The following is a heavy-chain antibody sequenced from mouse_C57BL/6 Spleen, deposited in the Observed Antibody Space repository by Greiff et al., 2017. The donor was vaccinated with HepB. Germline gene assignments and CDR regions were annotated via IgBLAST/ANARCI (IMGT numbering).Heavy chain of an antibody. CDR3: ARGLGSSPYYFDY. J-gene: IGHJ2*01. D-gene: IGHD1-1*01. CDR2: ISSGSSTI. Sequence: EVNLVESGGGLVKPGGSLKLSCAASGFTFSDYGMHWVRQAPEKGLEWVAYISSGSSTIYYADTVKGRFTISRDNAKNTLFLQMTSLRSEDTAMYYCARGLGSSPYYFDYWGQGTTLTVSS. CDR1: GFTFSDYG. V-gene: IGHV5-17*01.